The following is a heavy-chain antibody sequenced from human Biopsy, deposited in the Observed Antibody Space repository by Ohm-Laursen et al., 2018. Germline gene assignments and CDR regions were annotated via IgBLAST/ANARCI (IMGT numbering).Heavy chain of an antibody. V-gene: IGHV1-46*01. J-gene: IGHJ4*02. CDR3: ARNTGWYGDLYYFDC. Sequence: ASVKVSCKASGYSFTSYYMHWVRQAPGQGLEWMGMINPSGSTTSYPQIFQGRVTMTRDTSKSTVYMELSSLRSADTAVYFCARNTGWYGDLYYFDCWGQGTLATVSS. CDR1: GYSFTSYY. CDR2: INPSGSTT. D-gene: IGHD6-19*01.